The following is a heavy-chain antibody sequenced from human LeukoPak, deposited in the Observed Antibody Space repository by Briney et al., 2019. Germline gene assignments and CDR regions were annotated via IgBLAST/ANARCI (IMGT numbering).Heavy chain of an antibody. CDR2: IYYSGST. CDR1: GGSISSHY. Sequence: KPSETLSPTCTVSGGSISSHYWSWIRQPPGKGLEWIGYIYYSGSTNYNPSLKSRVTISVDTSKNQFSLKLSSVTAADTAIYYCAKGKQWLIQGPGGYFDYWGQGALVTVSS. CDR3: AKGKQWLIQGPGGYFDY. D-gene: IGHD6-19*01. V-gene: IGHV4-59*11. J-gene: IGHJ4*02.